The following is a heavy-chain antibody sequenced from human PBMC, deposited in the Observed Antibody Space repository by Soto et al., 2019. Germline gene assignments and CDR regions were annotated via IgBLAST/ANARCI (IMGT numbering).Heavy chain of an antibody. Sequence: GASVKVSCKASGYTFTGYYMRWVRQAPGQGLEWMGWINPNSGGTNYAQKFQGWVTMTRDTSISTAYMELSRLRSDDTAVYYCARRIYGDFWSGGYGMDVWGQGTTVTVSS. CDR1: GYTFTGYY. V-gene: IGHV1-2*04. D-gene: IGHD3-3*01. CDR3: ARRIYGDFWSGGYGMDV. J-gene: IGHJ6*02. CDR2: INPNSGGT.